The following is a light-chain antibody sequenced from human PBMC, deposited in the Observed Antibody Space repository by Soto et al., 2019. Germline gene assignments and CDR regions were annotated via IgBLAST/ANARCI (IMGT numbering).Light chain of an antibody. CDR3: QSYDSSLSGSV. CDR2: GNS. V-gene: IGLV1-40*01. J-gene: IGLJ7*01. Sequence: QSVLTQPPSVSGAPGQRVTISCTGSSSNIGAGYDVHWYQQLPGTAPKLLIYGNSNRPSWVPDRFSGSKSGTSASLAINGLQAEDEADYSCQSYDSSLSGSVFGGGTQLTVL. CDR1: SSNIGAGYD.